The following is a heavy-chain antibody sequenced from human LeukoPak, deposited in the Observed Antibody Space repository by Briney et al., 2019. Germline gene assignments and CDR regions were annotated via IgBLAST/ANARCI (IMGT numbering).Heavy chain of an antibody. Sequence: SETLSLTCTVSGGSISSYYWSWIRQPPGKGLEWIGYIYTSGSTNYNPSLKSRVTVSVDTSKNQFSLKLSSVTAADTAVYYCATSRRPYGSGSLGWFDPWGQGTLVTASS. CDR3: ATSRRPYGSGSLGWFDP. CDR1: GGSISSYY. D-gene: IGHD3-10*01. CDR2: IYTSGST. V-gene: IGHV4-4*09. J-gene: IGHJ5*02.